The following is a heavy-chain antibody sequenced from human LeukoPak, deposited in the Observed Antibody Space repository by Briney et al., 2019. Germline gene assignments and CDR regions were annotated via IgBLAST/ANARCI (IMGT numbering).Heavy chain of an antibody. CDR2: INHSGST. Sequence: SETLSLTCAVYGGSFSGYYWSWIRQPPGRGLEWIGEINHSGSTNYNPSLKSRVTISVDTSKNQFSLKLSSVTAADTAVYYCAALGADFDYWGQGTLVTVSS. J-gene: IGHJ4*02. V-gene: IGHV4-34*01. D-gene: IGHD1-26*01. CDR1: GGSFSGYY. CDR3: AALGADFDY.